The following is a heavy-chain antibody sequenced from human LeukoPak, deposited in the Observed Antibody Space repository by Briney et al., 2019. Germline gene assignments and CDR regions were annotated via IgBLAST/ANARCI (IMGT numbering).Heavy chain of an antibody. CDR3: ARGGSSTTCDY. Sequence: ASVKVSCKASGYTFTNYGITWVRQAPGQRLERMGWISAYNGYTNYAQKLQGRVTMTTDTSTGTAYMELKTLRSDDTAVYFRARGGSSTTCDYWGQGTLVTVSS. J-gene: IGHJ4*02. CDR1: GYTFTNYG. V-gene: IGHV1-18*01. CDR2: ISAYNGYT. D-gene: IGHD2-2*01.